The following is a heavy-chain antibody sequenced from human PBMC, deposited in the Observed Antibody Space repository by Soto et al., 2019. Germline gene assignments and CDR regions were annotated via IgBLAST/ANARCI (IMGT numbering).Heavy chain of an antibody. V-gene: IGHV5-10-1*01. Sequence: LGESLKISCKGSGYSFTSYWISWVRQMPGRGLEWMGRIDPSDSYTNYSPSFQGHVTISADKSISTAYLQWSSLKASDTAMYYCARHIRYFDWLLGTQYYYYGMDVWGQGTTVTVSS. D-gene: IGHD3-9*01. CDR1: GYSFTSYW. CDR2: IDPSDSYT. J-gene: IGHJ6*02. CDR3: ARHIRYFDWLLGTQYYYYGMDV.